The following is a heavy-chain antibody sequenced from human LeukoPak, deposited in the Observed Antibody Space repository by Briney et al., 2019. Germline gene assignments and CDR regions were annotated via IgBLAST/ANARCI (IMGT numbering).Heavy chain of an antibody. CDR2: ISSSSSYI. D-gene: IGHD6-13*01. V-gene: IGHV3-21*01. CDR1: GLTFSSYS. CDR3: ARRIAAAAAPYYFDY. J-gene: IGHJ4*02. Sequence: GGSLRLSCAASGLTFSSYSMNWVRQAPGKGLEWVSSISSSSSYIYYADSVKGRFTISRDNAKNTLYLQMNSLRAEDTAVYYCARRIAAAAAPYYFDYWGQGTLVTVSS.